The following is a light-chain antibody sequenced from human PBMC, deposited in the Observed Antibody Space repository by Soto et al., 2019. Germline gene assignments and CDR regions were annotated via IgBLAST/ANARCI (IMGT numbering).Light chain of an antibody. CDR1: QGIGVR. CDR3: LQVNSFPRT. CDR2: AAS. Sequence: IQMTQSPSSLSASIGDRVTITCRASQGIGVRLAWFQQKPGKAPQYLIQAASTLASSVPSRFSGSGSGTDFILTINNLQPEDVATYYCLQVNSFPRTFGQGTKVDIK. J-gene: IGKJ1*01. V-gene: IGKV1-12*01.